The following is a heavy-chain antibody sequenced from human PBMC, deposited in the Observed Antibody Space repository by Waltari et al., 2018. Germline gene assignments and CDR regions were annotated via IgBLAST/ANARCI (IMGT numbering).Heavy chain of an antibody. J-gene: IGHJ4*02. CDR2: IRYDGSNK. CDR1: GFTFSSYG. CDR3: ARVVGSSGYGNDY. V-gene: IGHV3-30*02. Sequence: QVQLVESGGGVVQPGGSLRLSCAASGFTFSSYGMHWVRQAPGKGLEWVAFIRYDGSNKYYADSVKGRFTISRDNSKNTLYLQMNSLRAEDTAVYYCARVVGSSGYGNDYWGQGTLVTVSS. D-gene: IGHD3-22*01.